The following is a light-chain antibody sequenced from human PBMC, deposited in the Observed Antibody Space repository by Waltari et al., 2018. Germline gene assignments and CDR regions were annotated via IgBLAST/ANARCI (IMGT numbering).Light chain of an antibody. CDR3: QHYGT. J-gene: IGKJ1*01. CDR1: QSITTW. V-gene: IGKV1-5*03. Sequence: DIQMTQSPSTLSASVGDRVTITCRASQSITTWLAWYRQKPVKAPKLLIYKTSSLERGVPSRFSGSGSWTEFTLTISSLQPDDFATYYCQHYGTFGQGTKVEIK. CDR2: KTS.